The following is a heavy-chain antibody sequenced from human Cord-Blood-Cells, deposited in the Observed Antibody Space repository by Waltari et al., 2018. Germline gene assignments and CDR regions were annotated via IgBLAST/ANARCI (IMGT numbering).Heavy chain of an antibody. CDR1: GFTFSNAW. J-gene: IGHJ5*02. D-gene: IGHD7-27*01. Sequence: EVQLVESGGGLVKPGGSLRLSCAASGFTFSNAWMSWVRQAPGKGLGWVCRIKSKTDGGTTDYAAPVKGRFTISRDDSKNTLYLQMNSLKTEDTAVYYCTTDLWLSGVDPWGQGTLVTVSS. V-gene: IGHV3-15*01. CDR3: TTDLWLSGVDP. CDR2: IKSKTDGGTT.